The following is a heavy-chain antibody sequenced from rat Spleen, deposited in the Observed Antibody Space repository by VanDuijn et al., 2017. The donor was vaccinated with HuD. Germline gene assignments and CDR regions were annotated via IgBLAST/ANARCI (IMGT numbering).Heavy chain of an antibody. J-gene: IGHJ4*01. Sequence: EVQLVESDGGLVQPGRSLKLSCAASGFTFSDYFMAWVRQVPTKGLEWVATISYDGSNTYYRDSVKARFTISRDNTKSTLYLQMDSLRSEDTATYYCASGVTTRQGMDAWGQGASVTVSS. CDR2: ISYDGSNT. V-gene: IGHV5-29*01. CDR3: ASGVTTRQGMDA. CDR1: GFTFSDYF. D-gene: IGHD1-10*01.